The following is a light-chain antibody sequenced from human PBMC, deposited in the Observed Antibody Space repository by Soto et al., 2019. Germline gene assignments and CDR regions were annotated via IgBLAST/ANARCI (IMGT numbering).Light chain of an antibody. J-gene: IGKJ1*01. CDR2: KAS. CDR3: QQYNAYSWT. CDR1: QTISSW. V-gene: IGKV1-5*03. Sequence: DIKMSQSPSTLSGSVGDRVTITCRASQTISSWLAWYQQKPGKAPKLLIYKASTLKSGVPSRFSGSGSGTEFTLTISSLQPDDFGTYYCQQYNAYSWTFGQGSKVDIK.